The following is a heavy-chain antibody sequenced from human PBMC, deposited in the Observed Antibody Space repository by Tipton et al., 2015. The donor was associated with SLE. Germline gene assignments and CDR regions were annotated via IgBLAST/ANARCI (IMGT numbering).Heavy chain of an antibody. J-gene: IGHJ3*02. D-gene: IGHD2-2*01. CDR3: ARALWVDKDIAEVPPAIRVRAFDI. V-gene: IGHV4-39*07. CDR1: GGSISSSSYY. CDR2: IYYSGSS. Sequence: TLSLTCTVSGGSISSSSYYWGWIRQPPGKGLEWIGRIYYSGSSYYNPSLKSRVTISLDTSKTQFSLKLSSVTAADTAVYYCARALWVDKDIAEVPPAIRVRAFDIWGQGTMVTVSS.